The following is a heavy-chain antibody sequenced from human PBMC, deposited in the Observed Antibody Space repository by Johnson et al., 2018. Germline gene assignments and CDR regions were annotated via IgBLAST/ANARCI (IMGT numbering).Heavy chain of an antibody. V-gene: IGHV3-7*01. J-gene: IGHJ3*02. CDR3: AAYDSSAGAYDI. CDR2: IKQVGSEK. Sequence: VQLVESGGGLVQPGGSLRLSCAASGFTFSSYWMSWVRQAPGQGLEWVANIKQVGSEKYYVDSVKGRFTISRDNAQNSLYLQMNSLRAEDTAVYYGAAYDSSAGAYDIWGQGTMVTVSS. CDR1: GFTFSSYW. D-gene: IGHD3-22*01.